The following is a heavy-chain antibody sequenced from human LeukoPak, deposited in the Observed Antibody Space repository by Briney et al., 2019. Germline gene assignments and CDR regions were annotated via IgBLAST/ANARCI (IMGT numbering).Heavy chain of an antibody. CDR1: GYSISSGYY. J-gene: IGHJ3*02. D-gene: IGHD3-16*02. CDR3: ARTYYDYVWGSYRYSAFDI. Sequence: PSETLSLTCAVSGYSISSGYYWGWIRQPPGKGLEWIGYIYYSGSTNYNPSLKSRVTISVDTSKTQFSLKLSSVTAADTAVYYCARTYYDYVWGSYRYSAFDIWGQGTMVTVSS. CDR2: IYYSGST. V-gene: IGHV4-61*01.